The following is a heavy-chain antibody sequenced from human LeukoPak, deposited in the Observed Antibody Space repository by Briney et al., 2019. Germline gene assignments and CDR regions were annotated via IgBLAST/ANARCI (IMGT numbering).Heavy chain of an antibody. J-gene: IGHJ4*02. Sequence: PGGSLRLSCAASGFTFSDAWMSWVRQAPGRGLEWVGRIKSETDGGTTDFAAPVKGRFTISRDDSRNNLYLQMNSLKLEDTAVYYCTTDVYSGYDFRVYYFDYWGQGTLVTVSS. CDR3: TTDVYSGYDFRVYYFDY. D-gene: IGHD5-12*01. V-gene: IGHV3-15*01. CDR1: GFTFSDAW. CDR2: IKSETDGGTT.